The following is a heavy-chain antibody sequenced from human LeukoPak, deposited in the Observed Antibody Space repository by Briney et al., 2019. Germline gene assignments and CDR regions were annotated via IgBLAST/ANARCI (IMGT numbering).Heavy chain of an antibody. D-gene: IGHD6-13*01. CDR3: ATFHSSSWYLDY. J-gene: IGHJ4*02. CDR2: VYYSGCT. Sequence: SETLSLTCTVSGGSISSYYWSWIRQPPGKGLEWIGYVYYSGCTNYNPSLKSRVTISVDTSKNQFSLKLSSVTAADTAVYYCATFHSSSWYLDYWGQGTLVTVSS. CDR1: GGSISSYY. V-gene: IGHV4-59*01.